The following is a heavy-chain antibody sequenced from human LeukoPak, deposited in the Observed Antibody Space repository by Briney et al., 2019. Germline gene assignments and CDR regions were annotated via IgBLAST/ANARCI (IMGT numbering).Heavy chain of an antibody. V-gene: IGHV3-21*01. J-gene: IGHJ3*02. Sequence: GGSLRLSCAASGFTFSSYGMHWVRQAPGKGLEWVSSITSSGAYIFYADSVKGRFTISRDNAKNSLSLQMNSLRAEDTAVYFCARDVGTGWYYAFDIWGQGTLVTVSS. D-gene: IGHD6-19*01. CDR2: ITSSGAYI. CDR3: ARDVGTGWYYAFDI. CDR1: GFTFSSYG.